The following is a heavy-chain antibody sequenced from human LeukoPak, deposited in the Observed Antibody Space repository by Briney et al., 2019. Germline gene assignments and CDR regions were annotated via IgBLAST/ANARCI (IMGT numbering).Heavy chain of an antibody. J-gene: IGHJ4*02. Sequence: GGSLRLSCAASGFTFGSYAMSWVRQAPGKGLEWVSAISGSGGSTYYADSVKGRFTISRDNSKNTLYLQMNSLRAEDTAVYYFAKQVGMATTDYFDYGGKGPLVTVS. CDR3: AKQVGMATTDYFDY. D-gene: IGHD5-24*01. CDR2: ISGSGGST. CDR1: GFTFGSYA. V-gene: IGHV3-23*01.